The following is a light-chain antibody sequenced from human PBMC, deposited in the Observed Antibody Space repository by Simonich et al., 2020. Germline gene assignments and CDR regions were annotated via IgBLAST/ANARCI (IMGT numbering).Light chain of an antibody. J-gene: IGLJ3*02. V-gene: IGLV2-11*01. CDR2: DVR. CDR3: SSYTSSSPWV. Sequence: QSALTQPRSVSGSPGQSVTISCTGTSSDVGGYNYVSWYQQHPGKAPKLMIYDVRKRPSGVSNRFSGSKSGNTASLTISGLQAEDEADYYCSSYTSSSPWVFGGGTKLTVL. CDR1: SSDVGGYNY.